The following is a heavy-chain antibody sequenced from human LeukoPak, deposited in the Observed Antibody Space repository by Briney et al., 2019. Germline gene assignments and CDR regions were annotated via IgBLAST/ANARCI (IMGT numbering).Heavy chain of an antibody. CDR2: FYVGGAT. CDR1: GFSVTNNY. J-gene: IGHJ3*02. D-gene: IGHD3-22*01. V-gene: IGHV3-53*05. CDR3: ATTIWSYYDSSGYRDAFDI. Sequence: GGSVRLSCAVPGFSVTNNYMSWVRQAPGKGLEWVSVFYVGGATYYADSVKGRFTISRDNFENTLYLQMKSLRAEDTAVYYCATTIWSYYDSSGYRDAFDIWGQGTMVTVSS.